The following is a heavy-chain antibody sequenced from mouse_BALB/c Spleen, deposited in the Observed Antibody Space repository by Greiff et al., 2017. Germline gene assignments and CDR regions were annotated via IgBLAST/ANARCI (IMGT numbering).Heavy chain of an antibody. CDR3: ARRGITTDEAWFAY. CDR2: ISSGGST. CDR1: GFTFSSYA. V-gene: IGHV5-6-5*01. Sequence: VQLKESGGGLVQPGGSLKLSCAASGFTFSSYAMSWVRQTPEKRLEWVASISSGGSTYYPDSVKGRFTISRDNARNILYLQMSSLRSEDTAMYYCARRGITTDEAWFAYWGQGTLVTVSA. J-gene: IGHJ3*01. D-gene: IGHD2-4*01.